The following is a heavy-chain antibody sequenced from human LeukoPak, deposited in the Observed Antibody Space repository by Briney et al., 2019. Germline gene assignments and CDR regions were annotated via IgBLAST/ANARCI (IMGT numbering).Heavy chain of an antibody. CDR1: GGSISSGSYY. CDR3: AREDYDFWSGYYASSFDYYYMDV. V-gene: IGHV4-61*02. Sequence: PSQTLSLTCTVSGGSISSGSYYWSWIRQPAGKGLEWIGRIYTSGSTNYNPSLKSRVTISVDTSKNQFSLKLSSVTAADTAVYHCAREDYDFWSGYYASSFDYYYMDVWGKGTTVTVSS. CDR2: IYTSGST. D-gene: IGHD3-3*01. J-gene: IGHJ6*03.